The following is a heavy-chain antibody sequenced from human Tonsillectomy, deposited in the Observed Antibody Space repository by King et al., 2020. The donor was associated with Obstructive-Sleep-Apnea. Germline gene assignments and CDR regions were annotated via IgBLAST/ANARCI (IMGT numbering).Heavy chain of an antibody. J-gene: IGHJ4*02. CDR1: GYTFTGYY. V-gene: IGHV1-2*02. CDR3: ARAGITSSSNWYLFDY. Sequence: VQLVESGAEVKKPGASVKVSCKASGYTFTGYYMHWVRQAPGQGLEWMGWSDPNSGGTNYAQKFQGRVTMTRDTSISTAYMELSSLRSDDTAVYYCARAGITSSSNWYLFDYWGQGTLVTVSS. D-gene: IGHD6-13*01. CDR2: SDPNSGGT.